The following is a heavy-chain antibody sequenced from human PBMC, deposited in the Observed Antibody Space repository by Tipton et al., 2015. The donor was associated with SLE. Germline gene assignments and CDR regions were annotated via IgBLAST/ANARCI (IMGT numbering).Heavy chain of an antibody. CDR2: ISGSGGST. CDR1: GFTFSSYA. J-gene: IGHJ4*02. D-gene: IGHD6-19*01. CDR3: VKPLGQWLGEYYFDY. V-gene: IGHV3-23*01. Sequence: GSLRLSCAASGFTFSSYAMSWVRQAPGKGLEWVSAISGSGGSTYYADSVKGRFTISRDNSKNTLYLQMSSLRAEDTAVYYCVKPLGQWLGEYYFDYWGQGTLVTVSS.